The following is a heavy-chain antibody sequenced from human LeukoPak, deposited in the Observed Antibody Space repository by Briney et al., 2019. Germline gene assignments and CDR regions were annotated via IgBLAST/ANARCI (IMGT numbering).Heavy chain of an antibody. CDR2: IRYDGSNK. CDR1: GFTFSSYG. V-gene: IGHV3-30*02. Sequence: GGSLRLSCAASGFTFSSYGMHWVRQAPGKGLGWVAFIRYDGSNKYYADSVKGRFTISRDNSKNTLYLQMNSLRAEDTAVYYCAKEGYSSGWFTDYWGQEPLVTVSS. J-gene: IGHJ4*02. CDR3: AKEGYSSGWFTDY. D-gene: IGHD6-19*01.